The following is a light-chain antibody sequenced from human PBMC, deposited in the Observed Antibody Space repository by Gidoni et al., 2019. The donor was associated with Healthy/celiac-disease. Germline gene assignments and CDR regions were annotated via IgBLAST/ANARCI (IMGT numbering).Light chain of an antibody. V-gene: IGKV3-20*01. CDR1: QSVSSSY. CDR3: QQYGSSPWT. J-gene: IGKJ1*01. CDR2: GES. Sequence: ILLTPSPGTLSLSPGERATLSCRASQSVSSSYLAWYQQKPGQAPRLLIYGESSRATGIPDRFSGSGSGTDFNLTISRLEPEDFAVYYCQQYGSSPWTFGQGTKVEIK.